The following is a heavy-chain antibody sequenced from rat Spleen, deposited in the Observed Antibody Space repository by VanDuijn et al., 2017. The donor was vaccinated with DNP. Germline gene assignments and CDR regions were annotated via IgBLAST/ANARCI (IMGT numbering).Heavy chain of an antibody. V-gene: IGHV5-25*01. CDR1: GFTFSDYY. CDR3: ARPYYHYFDY. Sequence: EVQLVESGGGLVQPGRSLKLSCAASGFTFSDYYMAWVRQAPTKGLEWVASISPSGGITYYRDSVKGRFTVSRNNGKSSLNLQMDSLRSEDTATYYCARPYYHYFDYWGQGVMVTVSS. CDR2: ISPSGGIT. J-gene: IGHJ2*01. D-gene: IGHD1-12*01.